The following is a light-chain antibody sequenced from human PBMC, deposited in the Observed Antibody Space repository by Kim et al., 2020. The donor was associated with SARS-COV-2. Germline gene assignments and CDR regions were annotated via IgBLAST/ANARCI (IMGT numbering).Light chain of an antibody. V-gene: IGKV3-15*01. CDR1: HSVSNN. J-gene: IGKJ1*01. CDR3: QQYDDWPPWT. CDR2: GAT. Sequence: SPGETANLTGRASHSVSNNVAWYQQRPGQDPRLLIYGATTRATDVPARFSGSGSGTDFTLTISSLQSEDLAVYHCQQYDDWPPWTFGQGTKVDIK.